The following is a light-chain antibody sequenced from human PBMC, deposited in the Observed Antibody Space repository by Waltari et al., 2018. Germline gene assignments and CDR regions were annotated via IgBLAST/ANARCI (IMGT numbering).Light chain of an antibody. Sequence: SYELTQPPSVSVSPGQTASITCSGHRLGDKYVSWYQHKPGQSPVLVIYHDNRRPSGIPERFSGSNSGNTATPTISGTQAMDEADFYCQAWDTSTTAAVFGGGTKLTVL. CDR3: QAWDTSTTAAV. J-gene: IGLJ3*02. V-gene: IGLV3-1*01. CDR2: HDN. CDR1: RLGDKY.